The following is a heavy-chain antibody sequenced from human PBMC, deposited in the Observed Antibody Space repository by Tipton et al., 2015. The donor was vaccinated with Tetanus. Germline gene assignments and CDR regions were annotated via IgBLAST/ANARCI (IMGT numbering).Heavy chain of an antibody. CDR3: ARAGITMIGSWFDP. CDR2: IYYSGST. D-gene: IGHD3-22*01. V-gene: IGHV4-59*12. Sequence: TLSLTCTVSGGSISSYYWSWIRQPPGKGLEWIGYIYYSGSTNYNPSLKSRVTISVDTSKNQFSLKLSSVTAADTAVYYCARAGITMIGSWFDPWGQGTLVTVSS. J-gene: IGHJ5*02. CDR1: GGSISSYY.